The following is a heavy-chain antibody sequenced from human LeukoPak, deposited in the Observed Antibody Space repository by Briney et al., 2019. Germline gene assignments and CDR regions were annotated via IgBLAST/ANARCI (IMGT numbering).Heavy chain of an antibody. CDR3: ARAGRLSYYFDY. CDR2: ISGSGGST. D-gene: IGHD6-25*01. CDR1: GFTFSSYA. V-gene: IGHV3-23*01. Sequence: GESLRLSCAASGFTFSSYAMSWVRQAPGKGLEWVSAISGSGGSTYYADSVKGRFTISRDNAKNSLYLQMNSLRAEDTAVYYCARAGRLSYYFDYWGQGTLVTVSS. J-gene: IGHJ4*02.